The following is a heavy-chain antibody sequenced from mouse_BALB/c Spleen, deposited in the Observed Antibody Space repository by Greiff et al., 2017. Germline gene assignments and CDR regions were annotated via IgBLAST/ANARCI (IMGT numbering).Heavy chain of an antibody. V-gene: IGHV5-6-5*01. CDR3: ARGREYGNYYAMDY. J-gene: IGHJ4*01. D-gene: IGHD2-1*01. CDR1: GFTFSSYA. CDR2: ISSGGST. Sequence: EVKVEESGGGLVKPGGSLKLSCAASGFTFSSYAMSWVRQTPEKRLEWVASISSGGSTYYPDSVKGRFTISRDNARNILYLQMNSLRSEDTAMYYCARGREYGNYYAMDYWGQGTSVTVSS.